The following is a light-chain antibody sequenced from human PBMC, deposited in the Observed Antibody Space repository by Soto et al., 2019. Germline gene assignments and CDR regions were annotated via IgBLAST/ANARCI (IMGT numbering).Light chain of an antibody. CDR1: QSININY. J-gene: IGKJ1*01. CDR2: GAS. Sequence: EIVLTQSPGTLSLSPGERATLSCRASQSININYLAWYQQKPGQGPRLLMYGASSRATGIPDRFSGSGSGTDFTLPISRLEPQDFPMYYCHQYYNSPLTFGQGTKVEIK. CDR3: HQYYNSPLT. V-gene: IGKV3-20*01.